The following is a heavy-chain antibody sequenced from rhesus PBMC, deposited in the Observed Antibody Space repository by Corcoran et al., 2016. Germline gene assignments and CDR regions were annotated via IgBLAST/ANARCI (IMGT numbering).Heavy chain of an antibody. CDR1: GYTFTSYY. V-gene: IGHV1-1*01. Sequence: QVQLVQSGAEIKQPGASVKLSCKASGYTFTSYYMHWVRQAPGQCLEWKGLLSPYIVNHGYAHTFTGIVTITTYTSTSTGYMDLSSLGAEDTAVYYCTRGFESSYFDLWGPGTPITISS. CDR3: TRGFESSYFDL. J-gene: IGHJ2*01. CDR2: LSPYIVNH.